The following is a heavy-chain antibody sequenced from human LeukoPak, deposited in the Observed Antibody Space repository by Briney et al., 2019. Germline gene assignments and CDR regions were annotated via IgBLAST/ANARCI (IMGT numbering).Heavy chain of an antibody. V-gene: IGHV4-59*12. Sequence: PSETLSLTSTVSGSMYNYYWSWIRQPPGKGLEWIGYIHYSGNTNYNPSLESRVTISVDTSKNQFSLKLSSVTAADTAVYYCASYSSSRSKYFQHWGQGTLVTVSS. CDR2: IHYSGNT. J-gene: IGHJ1*01. CDR1: GSMYNYY. CDR3: ASYSSSRSKYFQH. D-gene: IGHD6-13*01.